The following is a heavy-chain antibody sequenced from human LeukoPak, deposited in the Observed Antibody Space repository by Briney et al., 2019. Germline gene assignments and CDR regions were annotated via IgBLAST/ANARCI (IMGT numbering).Heavy chain of an antibody. J-gene: IGHJ4*02. CDR2: IKSKRDGGTT. D-gene: IGHD3-22*01. CDR1: GFTFSNGW. V-gene: IGHV3-15*01. Sequence: GGSLRLSCVVSGFTFSNGWMSWVRQTPGKGLEWVGRIKSKRDGGTTDYAALVKGRFTISRDDSKSTLYLQMNSLRTGDTAVYYCATDYYYDSPGLFDYWGQGSLVTVSS. CDR3: ATDYYYDSPGLFDY.